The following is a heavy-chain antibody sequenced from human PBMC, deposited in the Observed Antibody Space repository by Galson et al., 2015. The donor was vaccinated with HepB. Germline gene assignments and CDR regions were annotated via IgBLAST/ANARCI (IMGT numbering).Heavy chain of an antibody. Sequence: SLRLSCAVSGFTFSSYSMNWVRQAPGKGLEWVSYISSSSTIYYADSVKGRFTISRDNAKNSLYLQMNSLRAEDTAVYYCARGGPKYCGGGSCYSLGYYYYYMDVWGKGTTVTVSS. CDR3: ARGGPKYCGGGSCYSLGYYYYYMDV. D-gene: IGHD2-15*01. CDR1: GFTFSSYS. J-gene: IGHJ6*03. CDR2: ISSSSTI. V-gene: IGHV3-48*01.